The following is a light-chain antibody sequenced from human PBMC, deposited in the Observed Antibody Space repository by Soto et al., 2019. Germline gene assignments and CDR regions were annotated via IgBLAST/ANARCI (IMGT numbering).Light chain of an antibody. CDR2: GAS. CDR1: QSVGRNF. Sequence: EIVLTQSPGTLSLSPGERATLSCRASQSVGRNFLAWYQQKPGQAPRLLIHGASSRATGIPDRFSGSGSGTDFTLTISRLEPADFAVYYFQQYASAPLTFGGGTKVE. J-gene: IGKJ4*01. V-gene: IGKV3-20*01. CDR3: QQYASAPLT.